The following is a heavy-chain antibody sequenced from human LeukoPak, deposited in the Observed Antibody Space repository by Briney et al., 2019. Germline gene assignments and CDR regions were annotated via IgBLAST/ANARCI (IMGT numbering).Heavy chain of an antibody. CDR3: ATALSGDGYYFDY. J-gene: IGHJ4*02. D-gene: IGHD5-24*01. Sequence: PSETLSLTCTVSGGSISSYYWSWIRQPAGKGLKWIGRIYTSGSTNYNPSLKSRVTISIDTSKNQFSLKLSSVTAADTAVYYCATALSGDGYYFDYWGQGTLVTVSS. CDR1: GGSISSYY. V-gene: IGHV4-4*07. CDR2: IYTSGST.